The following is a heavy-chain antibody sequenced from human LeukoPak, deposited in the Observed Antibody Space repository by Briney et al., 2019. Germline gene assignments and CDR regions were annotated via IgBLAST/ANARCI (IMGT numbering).Heavy chain of an antibody. CDR3: ARALGNYYDSSGYYFDY. D-gene: IGHD3-22*01. CDR2: INPNSGGT. J-gene: IGHJ4*02. Sequence: VASVKVSCKASGYTFTGYYMHWVRQAPGRGLEWMGWINPNSGGTNYAQKFQGRVTMTRDTSISTAYMELSRLRSEDTAVYYCARALGNYYDSSGYYFDYWGQGTLVTVSS. CDR1: GYTFTGYY. V-gene: IGHV1-2*02.